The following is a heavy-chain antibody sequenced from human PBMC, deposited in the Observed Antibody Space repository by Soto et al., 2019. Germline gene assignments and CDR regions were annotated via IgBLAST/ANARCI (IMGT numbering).Heavy chain of an antibody. J-gene: IGHJ6*02. V-gene: IGHV4-39*01. CDR3: AMPYYYYYGMDV. CDR2: IYYSGST. CDR1: GGSIISSSYY. Sequence: PSETLSLTCTVSGGSIISSSYYWGWIRQPPGKGLEWIGSIYYSGSTYYNPSLKSRVTISVDTSKNQFSLKLSSVTAADTAVYYCAMPYYYYYGMDVWGQGTTVTVSS.